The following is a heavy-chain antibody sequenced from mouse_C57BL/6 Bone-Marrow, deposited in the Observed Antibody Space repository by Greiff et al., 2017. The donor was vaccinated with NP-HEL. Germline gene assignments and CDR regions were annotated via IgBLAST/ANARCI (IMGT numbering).Heavy chain of an antibody. CDR1: GFSLTSYG. J-gene: IGHJ4*01. V-gene: IGHV2-2*01. Sequence: QVQLQQSGPGLVQPSQSLSITCTVSGFSLTSYGVHWVRQSPGKGLEWLGVIWSGGSTDYNAAFISRLSISKDNSKSQVFFKMNSLQADDTAIYYCARGSILYSNPYYAMDYWGQGTSVTVSS. D-gene: IGHD2-5*01. CDR3: ARGSILYSNPYYAMDY. CDR2: IWSGGST.